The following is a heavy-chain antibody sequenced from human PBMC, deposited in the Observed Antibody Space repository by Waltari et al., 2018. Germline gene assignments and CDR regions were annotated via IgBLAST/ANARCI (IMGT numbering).Heavy chain of an antibody. Sequence: QVQLQESGPGLVKPSETLSLTCTVSGYSISSGYYWGWIRQPHGKGLEWIGSIYHSGNTYYNPSLKRQVTISVDTSKNQFSLKLSSVTAADAAVYYCARGVGTMIVVALDYWGQGTLVTVSS. CDR3: ARGVGTMIVVALDY. CDR2: IYHSGNT. D-gene: IGHD3-22*01. CDR1: GYSISSGYY. J-gene: IGHJ4*02. V-gene: IGHV4-38-2*02.